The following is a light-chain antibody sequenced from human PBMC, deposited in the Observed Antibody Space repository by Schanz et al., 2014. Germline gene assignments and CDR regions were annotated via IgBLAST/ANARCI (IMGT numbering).Light chain of an antibody. CDR3: SSYTSSSTLWV. Sequence: QSALTQPASVSGSPGQSITISCTGTSSDVGGSNYVSWYQQHPGKAPKLMIYEVSKRPSGVPDRFSGSKSGNTASLTVSGLQAEDEADYYCSSYTSSSTLWVFGGGTKLTVL. J-gene: IGLJ3*02. V-gene: IGLV2-14*01. CDR2: EVS. CDR1: SSDVGGSNY.